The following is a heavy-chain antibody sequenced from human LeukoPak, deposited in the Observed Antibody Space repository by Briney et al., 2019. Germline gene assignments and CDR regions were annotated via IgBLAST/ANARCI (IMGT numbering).Heavy chain of an antibody. CDR3: ARHGEVVPAAIAKFDP. V-gene: IGHV4-4*09. CDR2: IYTSGST. D-gene: IGHD2-2*02. J-gene: IGHJ5*02. Sequence: SETLSLTCTVSGGSISSYYWSRIRQPPGKGLEWIGYIYTSGSTNYNPSLKSRVTISVDTSKNQFSLKLSSVTAADTAVYYCARHGEVVPAAIAKFDPWGQGTLVTVSS. CDR1: GGSISSYY.